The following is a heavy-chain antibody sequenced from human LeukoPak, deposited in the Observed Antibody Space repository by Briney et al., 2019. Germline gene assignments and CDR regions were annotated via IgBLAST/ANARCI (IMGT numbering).Heavy chain of an antibody. Sequence: PGRSLRLSCAASGVTFRRYKMNWVRQAPGKGQEWVSYISSSSSTIHYADSVRGRFTISRDNSKNTVYLQLNSLRAEDTAVYFCAKDLLMAAALDAFEIWGQGTMVTVSS. J-gene: IGHJ3*02. CDR2: ISSSSSTI. D-gene: IGHD6-13*01. CDR3: AKDLLMAAALDAFEI. CDR1: GVTFRRYK. V-gene: IGHV3-48*01.